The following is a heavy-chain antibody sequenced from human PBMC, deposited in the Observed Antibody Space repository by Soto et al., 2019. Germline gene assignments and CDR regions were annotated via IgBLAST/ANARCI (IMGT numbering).Heavy chain of an antibody. CDR1: GGTFSSST. D-gene: IGHD3-22*01. V-gene: IGHV1-69*12. CDR3: ALKLYYYRSDLQYEFSFYGMDV. Sequence: QVQLVQSGAEVKKPGSSMKFSCKASGGTFSSSTISWVRQATRHGPEWMGGIIPIFGTANFAQKFQDRVTLTADESTTTAYMELSNLRCEDTAVCYCALKLYYYRSDLQYEFSFYGMDVWGQGTTVTGS. J-gene: IGHJ6*02. CDR2: IIPIFGTA.